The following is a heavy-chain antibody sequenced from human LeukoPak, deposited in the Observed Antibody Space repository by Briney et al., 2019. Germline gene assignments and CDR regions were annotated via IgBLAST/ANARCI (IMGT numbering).Heavy chain of an antibody. CDR2: ISSSGSTI. J-gene: IGHJ6*03. D-gene: IGHD6-13*01. Sequence: GGSLRLSCAASGFTFSSYEMNWVRQAPGKGLEWVSYISSSGSTIYYADSVKGRFTISRHNAKKSLYLQMDSLGAEDTAVYFCARDATTAVGVVCMDVWGRGTTVTISS. V-gene: IGHV3-48*03. CDR3: ARDATTAVGVVCMDV. CDR1: GFTFSSYE.